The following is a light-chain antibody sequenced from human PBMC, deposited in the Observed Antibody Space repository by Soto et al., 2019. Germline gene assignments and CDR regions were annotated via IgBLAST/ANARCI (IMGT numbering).Light chain of an antibody. CDR3: QKYNSALYT. V-gene: IGKV1-27*01. J-gene: IGKJ2*01. Sequence: DIQMTQSPSSLSASVGDRVTITCRASQGISNYLAWYQQKQGKVPKLLIYAASTLQSGVTSRFSGSGSGTDFTLTISSLQPEDVATYYCQKYNSALYTFGQGTKLEIK. CDR1: QGISNY. CDR2: AAS.